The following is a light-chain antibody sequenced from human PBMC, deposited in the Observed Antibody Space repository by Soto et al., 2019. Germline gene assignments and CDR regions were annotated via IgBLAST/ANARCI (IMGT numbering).Light chain of an antibody. CDR3: QQYGNSWT. Sequence: EIVLTQSPGTLSLSPGERATLSCRASQSVSSSYLGWYQQKRGQAPRLLIHGASSRATGIPDRFSGSGSGTDFTLTISRLDPEDFAVYYCQQYGNSWTFGQGTKVEI. J-gene: IGKJ1*01. CDR2: GAS. CDR1: QSVSSSY. V-gene: IGKV3-20*01.